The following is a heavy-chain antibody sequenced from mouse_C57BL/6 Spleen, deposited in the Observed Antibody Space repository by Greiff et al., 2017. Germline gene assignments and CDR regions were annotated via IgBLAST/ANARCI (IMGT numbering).Heavy chain of an antibody. CDR3: ARDEDLLWFAY. Sequence: EVNVVESGGGLVQSGRSLRLSCATSGFTFSDFYMEWVRQAPGKGLEWIAASRNKANDYTTEYSASVKGRFIVSRDTSQSILYLQMNALRAEDTAIYYCARDEDLLWFAYWGQGTLVTVSA. D-gene: IGHD2-1*01. CDR1: GFTFSDFY. V-gene: IGHV7-1*01. J-gene: IGHJ3*01. CDR2: SRNKANDYTT.